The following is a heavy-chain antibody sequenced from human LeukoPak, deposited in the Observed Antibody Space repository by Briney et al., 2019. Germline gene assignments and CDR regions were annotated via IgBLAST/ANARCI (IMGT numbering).Heavy chain of an antibody. J-gene: IGHJ4*02. CDR2: FDPEDGET. V-gene: IGHV1-24*01. D-gene: IGHD3-9*01. CDR3: ATSADYDILTGYYNVLDY. Sequence: GGSLRLSCAASGFTFNNYGMHWVRQAPGKGLEWMGGFDPEDGETIYAQKFQGRVTMTEDTSTDTAYMELSSLRSEDTAVYYCATSADYDILTGYYNVLDYWGQGTLVTVSS. CDR1: GFTFNNYG.